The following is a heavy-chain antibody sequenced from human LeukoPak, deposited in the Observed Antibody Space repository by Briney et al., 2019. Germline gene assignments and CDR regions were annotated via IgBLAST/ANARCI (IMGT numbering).Heavy chain of an antibody. J-gene: IGHJ4*02. Sequence: GGSLRLSCAASGFTFSDYYMSWIRQAPGKGLEWVSYISSSSSYTNYADSVKGRFTISRDNAKNSLYLQMNSLRAEDTAVYYCASHYYDSSGYFVYWGQGTLVTVSS. D-gene: IGHD3-22*01. CDR3: ASHYYDSSGYFVY. CDR1: GFTFSDYY. V-gene: IGHV3-11*03. CDR2: ISSSSSYT.